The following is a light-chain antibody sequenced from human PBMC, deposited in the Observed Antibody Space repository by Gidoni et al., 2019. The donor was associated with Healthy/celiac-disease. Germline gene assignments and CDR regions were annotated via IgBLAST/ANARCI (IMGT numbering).Light chain of an antibody. J-gene: IGLJ2*01. V-gene: IGLV3-25*03. CDR2: KDS. CDR3: QSADSSGTYLVV. CDR1: ALPKQY. Sequence: SYELTQPPSVSVSPRQTARITCSGDALPKQYAYWYQQKPGQAPVLVIYKDSQRPSGIPERFSGSSSGTTVTLTISGAQAEDEADYYCQSADSSGTYLVVFGGGTKLTVL.